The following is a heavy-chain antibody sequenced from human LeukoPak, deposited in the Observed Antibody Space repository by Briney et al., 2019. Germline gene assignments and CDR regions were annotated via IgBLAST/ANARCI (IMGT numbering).Heavy chain of an antibody. CDR1: GFTFSSYG. J-gene: IGHJ4*02. CDR3: AKDPTAAAGQDY. V-gene: IGHV3-30*18. Sequence: GRSLRLSCAASGFTFSSYGMHWVRQAPGRGLEWVAVISYDGSNKYYSDSVKGRFTISRDNSKNTLYLQMNSLRAEDTAVYYCAKDPTAAAGQDYWGQGTLVTVSS. D-gene: IGHD6-13*01. CDR2: ISYDGSNK.